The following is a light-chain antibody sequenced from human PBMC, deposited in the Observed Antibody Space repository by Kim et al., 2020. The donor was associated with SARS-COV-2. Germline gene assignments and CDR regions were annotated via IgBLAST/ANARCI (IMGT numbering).Light chain of an antibody. CDR1: QSLSRRY. J-gene: IGKJ1*01. CDR2: GAS. CDR3: LQYDNSPRT. V-gene: IGKV3-20*01. Sequence: ETVLTQSPGTLSLSPGERATLSCRASQSLSRRYLAWYQQRPGQAPRLLIHGASSRATGIPDRFSGSGSGTDFTLTISRLEPEEFAVYYCLQYDNSPRTFGQGTKVDIK.